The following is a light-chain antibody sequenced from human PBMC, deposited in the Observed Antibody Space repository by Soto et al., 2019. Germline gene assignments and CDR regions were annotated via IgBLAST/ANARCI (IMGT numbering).Light chain of an antibody. CDR3: QQYGRSPLT. CDR2: ASP. CDR1: QSVTSSS. Sequence: MLLTQSPATLSLSAGERATLSCRASQSVTSSSLCWYQHKPRQAPRLLIYASPSRATGTPDRFSGSGSGTDFTITISRLEPEDCAVYYCQQYGRSPLTFGGGTKVEIK. J-gene: IGKJ4*01. V-gene: IGKV3-20*01.